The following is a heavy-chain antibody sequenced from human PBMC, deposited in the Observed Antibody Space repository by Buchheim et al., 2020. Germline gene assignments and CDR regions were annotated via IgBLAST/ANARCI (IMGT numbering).Heavy chain of an antibody. J-gene: IGHJ4*02. CDR1: GFTFSSYA. V-gene: IGHV3-30-3*01. D-gene: IGHD6-19*01. CDR3: ASGDSSGWYVSPLDY. Sequence: VQLLESGGGLVQPGGSLRLSCAASGFTFSSYAMHWVRQAPGKGLEWVAVISYDGSNKYYADSVKGRFTISRDNSKNTLYLQMNSLRAEDTAVYYCASGDSSGWYVSPLDYWGQGTL. CDR2: ISYDGSNK.